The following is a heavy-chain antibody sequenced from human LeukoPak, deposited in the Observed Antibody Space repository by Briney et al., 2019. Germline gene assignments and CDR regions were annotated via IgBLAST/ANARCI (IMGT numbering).Heavy chain of an antibody. V-gene: IGHV3-11*05. J-gene: IGHJ4*02. CDR1: GFAFSDYS. D-gene: IGHD3-10*01. CDR3: ARDLGYHASGSYYVDY. Sequence: PGGSLRLSCVASGFAFSDYSMSWIRQAPGKGLEWVSYISSRSSYTKYADSVKGRFTISRDNAKNSLYLQLNSLRAEDTAVYYCARDLGYHASGSYYVDYWGQGTLVTVSS. CDR2: ISSRSSYT.